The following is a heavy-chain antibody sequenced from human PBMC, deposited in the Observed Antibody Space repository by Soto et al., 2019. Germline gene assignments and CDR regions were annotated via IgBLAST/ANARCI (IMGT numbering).Heavy chain of an antibody. CDR3: GRHDGVVRGYYFDY. CDR1: GGSISSSSYY. CDR2: NYYSGST. D-gene: IGHD3-16*01. Sequence: SETLSLTCTVSGGSISSSSYYWGWLRQPPGKGLEWIGSNYYSGSTYYNPSLKTRVTISVDTSKNQFSLKLSSVTAADTAVYYCGRHDGVVRGYYFDYWGQGALVTVSS. V-gene: IGHV4-39*01. J-gene: IGHJ4*02.